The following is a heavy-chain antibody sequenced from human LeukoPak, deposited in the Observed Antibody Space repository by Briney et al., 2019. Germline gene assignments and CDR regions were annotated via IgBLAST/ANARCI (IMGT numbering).Heavy chain of an antibody. J-gene: IGHJ4*02. CDR3: ARDPAAAAVPSDY. Sequence: ASVKVSCKASGYTFTDYYMHWVRQAPGQGLEWMGWTNCNSGDRKYAQKFQGRVTVTRDTSISTVYMELSRLTSDDTAVYYCARDPAAAAVPSDYWGQGTLVTVSS. V-gene: IGHV1-2*02. CDR1: GYTFTDYY. D-gene: IGHD6-13*01. CDR2: TNCNSGDR.